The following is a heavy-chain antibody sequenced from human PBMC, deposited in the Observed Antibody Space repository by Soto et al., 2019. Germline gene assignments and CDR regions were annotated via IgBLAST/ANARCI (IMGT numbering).Heavy chain of an antibody. J-gene: IGHJ4*02. CDR2: IIPIFGTA. CDR1: GGTFSSYA. V-gene: IGHV1-69*13. CDR3: ARVALVTGTNSNFDY. Sequence: GASVKVSCKASGGTFSSYAISWVRQAPGKGLEWMGGIIPIFGTANYAQKFQGRVTITADESKSTAYMELSSLSSEDTPLYYCARVALVTGTNSNFDYWGQGTLVTVSS. D-gene: IGHD1-7*01.